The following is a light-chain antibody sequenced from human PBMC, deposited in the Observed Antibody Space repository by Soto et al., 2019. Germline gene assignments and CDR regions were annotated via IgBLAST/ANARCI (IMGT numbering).Light chain of an antibody. CDR3: YQYNSSPWT. Sequence: DIQMTQSPSTVSASVGDRVTIACRASQSISGRLAWYQQKPGKAPKLLIYKASSLKSGVPSRFRGSGSGTEFTLTISSLRPDDFATYYCYQYNSSPWTFGQGTKVEV. V-gene: IGKV1-5*03. J-gene: IGKJ1*01. CDR1: QSISGR. CDR2: KAS.